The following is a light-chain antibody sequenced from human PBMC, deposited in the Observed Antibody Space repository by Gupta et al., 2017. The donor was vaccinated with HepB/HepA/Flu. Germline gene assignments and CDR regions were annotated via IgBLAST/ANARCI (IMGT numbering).Light chain of an antibody. CDR3: EEWDDSRSGTYVV. Sequence: QSVLTQPPSASGTPGQRVTISCSGSSSNIGSNYVYWYQQLPGTAPKLLIYRNNQRPSGGTDRGSGSKSGTSASLAISGLRSEDEAEYYCEEWDDSRSGTYVVFGGGTKLTVL. CDR1: SSNIGSNY. CDR2: RNN. J-gene: IGLJ2*01. V-gene: IGLV1-47*01.